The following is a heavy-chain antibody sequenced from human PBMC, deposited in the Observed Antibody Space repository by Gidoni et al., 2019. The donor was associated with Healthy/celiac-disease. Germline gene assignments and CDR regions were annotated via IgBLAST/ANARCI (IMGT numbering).Heavy chain of an antibody. CDR3: AKRPPPARSRGGPLDY. CDR1: GFTFSSYA. CDR2: ISGSGGST. V-gene: IGHV3-23*01. D-gene: IGHD6-6*01. J-gene: IGHJ4*02. Sequence: EVQLLESGGGLVQPGGSLRLSCAASGFTFSSYAMSWVRQAPGKGLGWVSAISGSGGSTYYADSVKGRFTISRDNSKNTLYLQMNSLRAEDTAVYYCAKRPPPARSRGGPLDYWGQGTLVTVSS.